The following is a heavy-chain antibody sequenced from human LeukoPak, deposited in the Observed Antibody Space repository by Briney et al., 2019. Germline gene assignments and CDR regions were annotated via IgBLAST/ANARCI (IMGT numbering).Heavy chain of an antibody. CDR3: ARRAKDIVVVPADTTPFDY. D-gene: IGHD2-2*01. CDR1: GGSMTNYF. J-gene: IGHJ4*02. V-gene: IGHV4-59*10. CDR2: ISGNGNI. Sequence: SETLSLTCVVSGGSMTNYFWHWIRQPAGNGLEWIGHISGNGNIDFNPSLNSRVTISLDKSQNQFSLKLNSVTAADSAVYYCARRAKDIVVVPADTTPFDYWGQGTLVTVSS.